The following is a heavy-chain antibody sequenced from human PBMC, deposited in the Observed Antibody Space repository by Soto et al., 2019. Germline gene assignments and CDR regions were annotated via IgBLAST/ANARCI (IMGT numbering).Heavy chain of an antibody. Sequence: PVGSLRLSGAASGFTFSNAWMSWVRQARGKGLEWVGRIKSKTDGGTTDYAAPVKGRYTISRDDSKNTLYLQMNSLKTEDTAVYYCTTHIVVVPAAIRPYYYYYGMDVWGQGTTVTVSS. J-gene: IGHJ6*02. CDR2: IKSKTDGGTT. V-gene: IGHV3-15*01. CDR1: GFTFSNAW. CDR3: TTHIVVVPAAIRPYYYYYGMDV. D-gene: IGHD2-2*01.